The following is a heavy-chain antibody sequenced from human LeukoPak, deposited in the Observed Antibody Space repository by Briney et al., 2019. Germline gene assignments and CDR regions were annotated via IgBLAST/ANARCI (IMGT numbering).Heavy chain of an antibody. D-gene: IGHD5-18*01. Sequence: GGSLRLSCTASGFTFGDYAMSWVRQAPGKGLEWVGFIRSKAYGGTTEYAASVKGRFTISRDDSKSIGYLQMNSLKTEDTAVYYCTRDWVRGYSYGLRAFDIWGQGTMVTVSS. J-gene: IGHJ3*02. CDR2: IRSKAYGGTT. CDR3: TRDWVRGYSYGLRAFDI. V-gene: IGHV3-49*04. CDR1: GFTFGDYA.